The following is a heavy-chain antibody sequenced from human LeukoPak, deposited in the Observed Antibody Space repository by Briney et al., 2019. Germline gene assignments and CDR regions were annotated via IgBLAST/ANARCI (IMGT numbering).Heavy chain of an antibody. D-gene: IGHD2-2*01. V-gene: IGHV4-38-2*01. CDR1: GYSISSGYY. J-gene: IGHJ4*02. Sequence: SETLSLTCAVSGYSISSGYYWGWIRQPPGKGLEWIGSIYHSGSTYYNPSLKSRATISVDTSKNQFSLKLSSVTAADTAVHYCARHSPQLQYFDYWGQGTLVTVSS. CDR3: ARHSPQLQYFDY. CDR2: IYHSGST.